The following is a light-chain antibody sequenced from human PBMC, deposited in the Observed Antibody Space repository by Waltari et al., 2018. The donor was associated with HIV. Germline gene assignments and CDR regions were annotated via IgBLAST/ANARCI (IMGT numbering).Light chain of an antibody. CDR2: QDS. V-gene: IGLV3-1*01. CDR1: KLGDKY. J-gene: IGLJ2*01. Sequence: SYELTQPPSVSMSPGQTASITCPGDKLGDKYACWYQQKPGQSPVLVIYQDSKRPSGIPERFSGSNSGNTATLTISGTQAMDEADYYCQAWDSSFVVFGGGTKLTVL. CDR3: QAWDSSFVV.